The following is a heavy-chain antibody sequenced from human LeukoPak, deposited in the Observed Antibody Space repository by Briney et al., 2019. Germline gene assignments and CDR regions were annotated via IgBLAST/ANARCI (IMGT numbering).Heavy chain of an antibody. J-gene: IGHJ4*02. Sequence: PSETLSLTCAVSGYSISSGFYWGWIRQPPGKGLEWIGSIYHSGSTYYNPSLKSRVTISVDTSKNQFSLKLSSVTAAGTAVYYCASHAYSNYLLDYWGQGTLVTVSS. CDR1: GYSISSGFY. CDR3: ASHAYSNYLLDY. CDR2: IYHSGST. V-gene: IGHV4-38-2*01. D-gene: IGHD4-11*01.